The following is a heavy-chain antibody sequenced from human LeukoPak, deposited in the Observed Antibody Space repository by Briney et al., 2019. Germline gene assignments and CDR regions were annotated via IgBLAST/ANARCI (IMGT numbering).Heavy chain of an antibody. CDR2: IYTSGSP. CDR1: GVSITSGSYY. D-gene: IGHD3-3*01. Sequence: PSQTLSLTCTVSGVSITSGSYYWSWIRQPAGKGLEWIGRIYTSGSPNYNPSLKSRVTISVDTSKNQFSLKLSSVTAADTAVYYCARGKAYHYDFWSGTFDPWGQGTLVTVSS. CDR3: ARGKAYHYDFWSGTFDP. V-gene: IGHV4-61*02. J-gene: IGHJ5*02.